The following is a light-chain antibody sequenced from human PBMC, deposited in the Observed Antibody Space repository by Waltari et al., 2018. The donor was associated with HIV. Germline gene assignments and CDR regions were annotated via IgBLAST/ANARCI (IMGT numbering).Light chain of an antibody. Sequence: QSALTQPASVSGSPGQSITHSCTGTSSDIGGYNYVSWYQHHPGQAPNLMIFDVSKPPVGGSRRFSGLKAGHTGSLTISGLQAEDEADYYCNSYRDYSHVIFGGGTKLTVL. CDR1: SSDIGGYNY. CDR3: NSYRDYSHVI. V-gene: IGLV2-14*01. J-gene: IGLJ2*01. CDR2: DVS.